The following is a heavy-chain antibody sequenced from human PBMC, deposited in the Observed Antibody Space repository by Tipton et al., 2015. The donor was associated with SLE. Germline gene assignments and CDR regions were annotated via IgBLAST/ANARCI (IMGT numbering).Heavy chain of an antibody. V-gene: IGHV1-18*01. CDR3: ARLDAGYWNFDL. Sequence: GRVTMTTDTSTNTAYMELRSLRSEDTAVYYCARLDAGYWNFDLWGRGTLVTVSS. J-gene: IGHJ2*01.